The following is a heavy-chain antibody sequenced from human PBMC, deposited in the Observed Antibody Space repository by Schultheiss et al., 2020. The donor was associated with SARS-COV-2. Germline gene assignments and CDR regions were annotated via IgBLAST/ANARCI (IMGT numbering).Heavy chain of an antibody. Sequence: GGSLRLSCAASGFTFSSYAMHWVRQAPGKGLEWVAVISYDGSNKYYADSVKGRFTISRDNSKNTLYLQMNSLRAEDTAVYYCARDRPDCSGGSCYSDGFDIWGQGTVVTVSS. J-gene: IGHJ3*02. CDR3: ARDRPDCSGGSCYSDGFDI. D-gene: IGHD2-15*01. CDR1: GFTFSSYA. CDR2: ISYDGSNK. V-gene: IGHV3-30-3*01.